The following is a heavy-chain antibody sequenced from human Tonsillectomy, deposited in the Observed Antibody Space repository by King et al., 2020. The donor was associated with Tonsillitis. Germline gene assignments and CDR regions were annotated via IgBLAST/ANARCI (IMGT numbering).Heavy chain of an antibody. CDR3: ARCRYSSGYVWVWSNDISDY. CDR1: GFTFSSYS. CDR2: ISSSSSYI. D-gene: IGHD3-22*01. Sequence: VQLVESGGGLVKPGGSLRLSCAASGFTFSSYSMNWVRQAPGKGLEWVSSISSSSSYIYYADSVKGRFTISRDNAKNSLYLQMNSLRAEDTAVYYCARCRYSSGYVWVWSNDISDYWGQGTLVTVSS. V-gene: IGHV3-21*01. J-gene: IGHJ4*02.